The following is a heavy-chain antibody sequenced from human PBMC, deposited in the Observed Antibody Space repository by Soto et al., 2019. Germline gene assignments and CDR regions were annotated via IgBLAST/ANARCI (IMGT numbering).Heavy chain of an antibody. D-gene: IGHD5-18*01. CDR1: GFTFSSDG. Sequence: PGGSLRLCSAASGFTFSSDGMHWGRQAAGKGLEGVAVIWYDGRNKYYADSVKGRFTISRDNSKNTLYLQMNSLRAEDTDVYYCARVAIGVDTAMKSYNYYYYGMDVWGQGTTVTV. CDR2: IWYDGRNK. J-gene: IGHJ6*02. CDR3: ARVAIGVDTAMKSYNYYYYGMDV. V-gene: IGHV3-33*01.